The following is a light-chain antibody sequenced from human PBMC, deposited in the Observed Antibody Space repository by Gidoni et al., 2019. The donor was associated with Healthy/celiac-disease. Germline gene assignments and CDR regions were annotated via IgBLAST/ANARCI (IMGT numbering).Light chain of an antibody. CDR2: FGS. Sequence: AMTQSPLSLSVTLGEPASISRRSRPSLFHTHGDNSLAWYLQKPGQSPHILIYFGSHRAPGGPDRGSGSGSGTEFTLTISRVEAEDVGVYFCKQKRRAPHTFGGGTKVE. V-gene: IGKV2-28*01. CDR1: PSLFHTHGDNS. CDR3: KQKRRAPHT. J-gene: IGKJ4*01.